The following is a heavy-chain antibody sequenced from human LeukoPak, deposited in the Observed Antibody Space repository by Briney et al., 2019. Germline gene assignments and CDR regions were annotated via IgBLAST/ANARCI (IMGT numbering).Heavy chain of an antibody. V-gene: IGHV4-31*03. J-gene: IGHJ4*02. CDR3: ARMGGGRDGYNYNFDY. D-gene: IGHD5-24*01. CDR1: GGSISSGGYY. CDR2: IYYSGST. Sequence: SQTLSLTCTVSGGSISSGGYYWSWIRQHPRKGLEWIGYIYYSGSTYYNPSLKSRVTISVDTSKNQFSLKLSSVTAADPAVYHCARMGGGRDGYNYNFDYWGQGTLVTVSS.